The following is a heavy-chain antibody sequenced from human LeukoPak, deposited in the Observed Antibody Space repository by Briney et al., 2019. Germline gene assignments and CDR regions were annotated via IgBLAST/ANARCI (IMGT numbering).Heavy chain of an antibody. CDR2: IYYSGNT. V-gene: IGHV4-30-4*08. D-gene: IGHD5-24*01. CDR3: ARHEEEDGYNAKTFDY. CDR1: GGSISSGDYY. Sequence: SETLSLTCTVSGGSISSGDYYWSWIRQPPGKGLEWIGYIYYSGNTYYNPSLKSRVTISVDTSKNQFSLKLSSVTAADTAVYYCARHEEEDGYNAKTFDYWGQGTLVTVSS. J-gene: IGHJ4*02.